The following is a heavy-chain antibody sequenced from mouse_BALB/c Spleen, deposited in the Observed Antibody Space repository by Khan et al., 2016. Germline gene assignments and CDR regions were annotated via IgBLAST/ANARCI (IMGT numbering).Heavy chain of an antibody. CDR2: INPSTGYT. CDR1: GYTFTSYW. Sequence: QVRLQQSGAELAKPGASVKMSCKASGYTFTSYWMHWVKQRPGQGLEWIGYINPSTGYTEYNQKFKDKATLTADKSSSTAYMQLSSLTSEDSAVYYCARDYYGSRLFAYWGQRTLVTVSA. D-gene: IGHD1-1*01. CDR3: ARDYYGSRLFAY. V-gene: IGHV1-7*01. J-gene: IGHJ3*01.